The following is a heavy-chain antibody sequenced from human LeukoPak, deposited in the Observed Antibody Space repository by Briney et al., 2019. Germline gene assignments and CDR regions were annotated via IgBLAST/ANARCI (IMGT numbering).Heavy chain of an antibody. CDR1: GGSISSYY. CDR3: ARDRYYDSSGYYY. D-gene: IGHD3-22*01. V-gene: IGHV4-59*01. J-gene: IGHJ4*02. Sequence: PSETLSLTCTVSGGSISSYYWSWIRQPPGKGLEWIGYIDYSGITNYNPSLKSRVTMSVDTSKNQFSLKLSSVTAADTAVYYCARDRYYDSSGYYYWGQGTLVTVSS. CDR2: IDYSGIT.